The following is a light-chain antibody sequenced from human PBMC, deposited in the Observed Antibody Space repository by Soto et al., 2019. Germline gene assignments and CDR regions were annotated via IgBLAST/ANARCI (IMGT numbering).Light chain of an antibody. CDR3: SSYTSTYSLV. J-gene: IGLJ1*01. Sequence: QSALTQPRSVSGSPGQSVTISCTGTSSDIGAYDFVSWYQQHPGKAPQLIIYDVNKRPSGAPHRFSGSKSVHTAYLTISGLQSDDEATYHCSSYTSTYSLVFGTGTKVTVL. CDR1: SSDIGAYDF. V-gene: IGLV2-11*01. CDR2: DVN.